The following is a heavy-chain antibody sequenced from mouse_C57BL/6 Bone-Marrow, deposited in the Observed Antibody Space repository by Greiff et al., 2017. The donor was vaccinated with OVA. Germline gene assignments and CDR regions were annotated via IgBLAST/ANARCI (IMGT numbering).Heavy chain of an antibody. Sequence: QVQLQQPGAELVKPGASVKLSCKASGYTFTSYWMHWVKQRPGQGLEWIGMIHTNSGSTNYNEKFKSKATLTVDKSSSTAYMQLSSLTSEDSAVYYCASYDGYFLYAMDYWGQGTSVTVSS. CDR3: ASYDGYFLYAMDY. D-gene: IGHD2-3*01. CDR1: GYTFTSYW. V-gene: IGHV1-64*01. CDR2: IHTNSGST. J-gene: IGHJ4*01.